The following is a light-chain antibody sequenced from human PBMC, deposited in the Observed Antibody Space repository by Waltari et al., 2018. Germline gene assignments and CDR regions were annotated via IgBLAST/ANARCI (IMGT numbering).Light chain of an antibody. CDR1: KLGDKY. Sequence: SYELTQPPSVSVSPGQTASITCSGDKLGDKYAYWYQQKPGQSPVLVIYQHNKRPSVIPERFSGSNSGNTATLTISGTQAMDEADYYCQAWDRTTVVFGGGTKLTVL. CDR2: QHN. CDR3: QAWDRTTVV. J-gene: IGLJ2*01. V-gene: IGLV3-1*01.